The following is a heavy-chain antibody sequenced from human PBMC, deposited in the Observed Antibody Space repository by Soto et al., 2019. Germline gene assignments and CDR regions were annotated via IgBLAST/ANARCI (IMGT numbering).Heavy chain of an antibody. J-gene: IGHJ5*02. V-gene: IGHV3-11*01. CDR3: ARDRIAAQICWFDP. D-gene: IGHD6-6*01. CDR2: ISSSGSTI. CDR1: GFTFSDYY. Sequence: GGSLRLSCAASGFTFSDYYMSWIRQAPGKGLEWVSYISSSGSTIYYADSVKGRFTISRDNAKNSLYLQMNSLTPEDTAVYYCARDRIAAQICWFDPWGQGTLVTVSS.